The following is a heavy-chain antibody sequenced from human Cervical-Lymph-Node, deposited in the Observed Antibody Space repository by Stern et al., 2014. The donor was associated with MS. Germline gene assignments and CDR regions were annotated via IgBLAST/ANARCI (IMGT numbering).Heavy chain of an antibody. CDR1: GGSISSGGSY. V-gene: IGHV4-31*03. CDR3: AREAVTTSGSFDY. Sequence: QVQLQESGPGLVKPSQTLSLTCTVSGGSISSGGSYWTWIRQHPGKGLEWIGYISYSGSTYYNTSIKSRVNTSVDTSKNQICRKLSSVTAADTSVYYCAREAVTTSGSFDYWGQGTLVTVSS. CDR2: ISYSGST. D-gene: IGHD4-17*01. J-gene: IGHJ4*02.